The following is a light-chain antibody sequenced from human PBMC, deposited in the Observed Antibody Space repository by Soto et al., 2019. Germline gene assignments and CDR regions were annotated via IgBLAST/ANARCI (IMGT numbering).Light chain of an antibody. J-gene: IGKJ2*01. CDR3: QQYGGSPLYT. CDR2: GAS. V-gene: IGKV3-20*01. CDR1: QSVSSSH. Sequence: DIVLTQSPGTLSLSPGEVATLSCRASQSVSSSHLAWYQQKPGQAPRLVIYGASSRATGIPERFSGSGSGTDFTLTISRLEPEGFAVYYCQQYGGSPLYTFGQGTTLEIK.